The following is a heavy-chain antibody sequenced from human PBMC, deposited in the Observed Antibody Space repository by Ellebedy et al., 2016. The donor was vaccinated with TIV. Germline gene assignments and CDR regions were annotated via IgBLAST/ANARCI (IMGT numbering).Heavy chain of an antibody. J-gene: IGHJ4*02. CDR3: ARDFWYGQSTSTRAGDY. Sequence: AASVTVSCKTSGYTFTGYYIHWVRQAPGQGLEWMGWIDPNSGDTNYGQKFQGRVTLTRYTSITTAYMEMSSLRFDDTAVYYCARDFWYGQSTSTRAGDYWGQGTLVTVSS. CDR2: IDPNSGDT. D-gene: IGHD2-2*01. V-gene: IGHV1-2*02. CDR1: GYTFTGYY.